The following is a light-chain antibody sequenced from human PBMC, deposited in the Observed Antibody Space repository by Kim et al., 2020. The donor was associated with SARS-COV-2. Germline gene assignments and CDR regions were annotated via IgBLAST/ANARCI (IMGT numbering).Light chain of an antibody. Sequence: QSALTQPASVSGSPGQSITISCTGSSSDVGSYNYVSWYQQHPGKAPKLMIYDVTERPSGVSNRFSGPKSANTASLTISGLQAADEADYYCSSYTGSSTYVFGTGTKVTVL. V-gene: IGLV2-14*01. CDR2: DVT. CDR1: SSDVGSYNY. CDR3: SSYTGSSTYV. J-gene: IGLJ1*01.